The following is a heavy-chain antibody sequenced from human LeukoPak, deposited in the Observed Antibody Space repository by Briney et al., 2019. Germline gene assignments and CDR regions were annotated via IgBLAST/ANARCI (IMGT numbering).Heavy chain of an antibody. D-gene: IGHD3-3*02. CDR2: VYSSGNT. CDR1: DGSIISYH. Sequence: PSETLSLTCTVSDGSIISYHWSWIRQPAGKGLEWIGRVYSSGNTNYNPSLKSRVTISVDTSKNQFSLKLSSVTAADTAVYYCARAFYPGYYSYMAVWGEGTTVTVSS. V-gene: IGHV4-4*07. CDR3: ARAFYPGYYSYMAV. J-gene: IGHJ6*03.